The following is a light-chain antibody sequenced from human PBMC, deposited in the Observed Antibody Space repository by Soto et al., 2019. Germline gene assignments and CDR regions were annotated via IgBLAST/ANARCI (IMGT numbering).Light chain of an antibody. J-gene: IGLJ1*01. V-gene: IGLV2-11*01. Sequence: QSALTQPRSVSGSPGQSVTISCSGTSSDVGGYNYVSWYQQYPGTAPKLMIYDVSMRPSGVPYRFSGSKSGNTASLTISGLQAEDEADYYCCSYAGSYTFYGFGSGNKVTVL. CDR1: SSDVGGYNY. CDR3: CSYAGSYTFYG. CDR2: DVS.